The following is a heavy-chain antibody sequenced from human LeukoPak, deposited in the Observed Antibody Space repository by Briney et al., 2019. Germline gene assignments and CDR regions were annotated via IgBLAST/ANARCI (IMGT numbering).Heavy chain of an antibody. CDR3: ATNSAYRFDY. J-gene: IGHJ4*02. V-gene: IGHV3-23*01. Sequence: GGSLRLSCAASGFTFSSYAMSWVRQAPGKGLEWVSSISGSGNRTYYADSVKGRFTISRDNSRNTLYLQMNSLRAEDTAVYLCATNSAYRFDYWGQGTLVTVSS. CDR2: ISGSGNRT. CDR1: GFTFSSYA. D-gene: IGHD3-22*01.